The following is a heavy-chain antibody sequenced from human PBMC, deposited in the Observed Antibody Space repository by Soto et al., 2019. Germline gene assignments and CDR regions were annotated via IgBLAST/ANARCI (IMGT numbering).Heavy chain of an antibody. J-gene: IGHJ6*02. Sequence: ASVKVSCKASGYTFTSYDINWVRQATGQGLEWMGWMNPNSGNTGYAQKFQGRVTMTRNTSISTAYMELSSLRSEDTAVYYCARGQVGARNPNYYYYGIDFWRQGTTVTVSS. D-gene: IGHD2-15*01. CDR1: GYTFTSYD. V-gene: IGHV1-8*01. CDR3: ARGQVGARNPNYYYYGIDF. CDR2: MNPNSGNT.